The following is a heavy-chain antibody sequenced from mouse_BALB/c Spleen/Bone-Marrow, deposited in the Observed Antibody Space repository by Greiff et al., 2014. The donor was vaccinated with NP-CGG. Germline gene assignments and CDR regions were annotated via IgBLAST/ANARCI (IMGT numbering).Heavy chain of an antibody. V-gene: IGHV14-3*02. Sequence: EVQLQQSGAELVEPGASVKLSCTASGFNIKDTYMHWVKQRPERGLEWIGRIDPVNGNTKYDPKFQGKATITADTSSNTAYLQLSSLTSEDTAVYYCANYRYGWYFDVWGAGTTVTVSS. J-gene: IGHJ1*01. CDR2: IDPVNGNT. CDR3: ANYRYGWYFDV. CDR1: GFNIKDTY. D-gene: IGHD2-14*01.